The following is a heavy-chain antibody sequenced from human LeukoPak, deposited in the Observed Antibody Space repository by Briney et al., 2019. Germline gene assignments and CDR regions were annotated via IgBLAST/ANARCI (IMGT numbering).Heavy chain of an antibody. CDR3: ARKVANRRTFGYSETIYNSYYYMDV. Sequence: SETLSLTCAVYGGSFSGYYWSWIRQPPGRGLEWIGEINHSGSTNNSPSLKGRVTISIDTSKNQFSLKVSSVTAADTAVYYCARKVANRRTFGYSETIYNSYYYMDVWGKGTTVTVSS. V-gene: IGHV4-34*01. D-gene: IGHD5-24*01. J-gene: IGHJ6*03. CDR2: INHSGST. CDR1: GGSFSGYY.